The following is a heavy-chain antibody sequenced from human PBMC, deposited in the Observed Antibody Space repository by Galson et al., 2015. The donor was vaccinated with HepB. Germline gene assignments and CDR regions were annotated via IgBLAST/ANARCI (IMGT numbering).Heavy chain of an antibody. CDR2: ISGSGGST. J-gene: IGHJ4*02. V-gene: IGHV3-23*01. CDR3: AKTDEGYYDSSGYYFFDY. CDR1: GFTFSSYA. Sequence: SLRLSCAASGFTFSSYAMSWVRQAPGKGLEWVSAISGSGGSTYYADSVKGRFTISRDNSKNTLCLQMNSLRAEDTAVYYCAKTDEGYYDSSGYYFFDYWGQGTLVTVSS. D-gene: IGHD3-22*01.